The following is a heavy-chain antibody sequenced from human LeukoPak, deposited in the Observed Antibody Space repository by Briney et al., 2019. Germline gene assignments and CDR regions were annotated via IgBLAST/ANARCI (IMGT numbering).Heavy chain of an antibody. D-gene: IGHD5-24*01. Sequence: GSSVKVSCKASGGTFSSYAISWVRQAPGQGLEWMGRITPILGIANYAQKFQGRVTITADKSTSTAYMELSSLRSEDTAVYYCARLYNRRDGYNKDFDYWGQGTLVTVSS. J-gene: IGHJ4*02. CDR3: ARLYNRRDGYNKDFDY. CDR2: ITPILGIA. CDR1: GGTFSSYA. V-gene: IGHV1-69*04.